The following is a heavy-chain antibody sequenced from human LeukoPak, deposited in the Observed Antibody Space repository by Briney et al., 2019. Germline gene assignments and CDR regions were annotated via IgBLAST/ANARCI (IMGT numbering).Heavy chain of an antibody. CDR1: GGSISNKY. Sequence: SETLSLTCTVSGGSISNKYWSWIRQPPGKGLEWIGYIYYSGSTNYNPSLKSRVTILVDTSKNQFSLKLSSVTAADTAVYYCARRRTRGYSGYDKGKNYYYYMDVWGKGTTVTISS. J-gene: IGHJ6*03. CDR2: IYYSGST. V-gene: IGHV4-59*12. CDR3: ARRRTRGYSGYDKGKNYYYYMDV. D-gene: IGHD5-12*01.